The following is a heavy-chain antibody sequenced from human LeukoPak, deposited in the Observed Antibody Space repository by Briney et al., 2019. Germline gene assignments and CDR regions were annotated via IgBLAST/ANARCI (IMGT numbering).Heavy chain of an antibody. CDR1: GYTFTSYD. CDR2: MNPNSGNT. D-gene: IGHD3-3*01. Sequence: GASVKVSCKASGYTFTSYDINWVRQATGQGLEWMGWMNPNSGNTGYAQKFQGRVTITRNTSISTAYMELSSLRSEDTAVYYCARVVDDGFWSGYRYYYYMDVWGKGTTVTVSS. J-gene: IGHJ6*03. CDR3: ARVVDDGFWSGYRYYYYMDV. V-gene: IGHV1-8*03.